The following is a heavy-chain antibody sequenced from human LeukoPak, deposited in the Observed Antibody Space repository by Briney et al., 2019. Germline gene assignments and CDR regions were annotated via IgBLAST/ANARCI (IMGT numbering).Heavy chain of an antibody. V-gene: IGHV1-46*01. CDR1: GYTFPSYF. CDR2: INPTGGST. CDR3: AREPGDIVVVPAAIDYYGMDV. Sequence: ASVKVSCKASGYTFPSYFMHWVRQAPGQGLEWMGIINPTGGSTTYAQKFQGRVTMTRDTSTSTVYMELSSLRSDDTAVYYCAREPGDIVVVPAAIDYYGMDVWGQGTTVTVSS. D-gene: IGHD2-2*02. J-gene: IGHJ6*02.